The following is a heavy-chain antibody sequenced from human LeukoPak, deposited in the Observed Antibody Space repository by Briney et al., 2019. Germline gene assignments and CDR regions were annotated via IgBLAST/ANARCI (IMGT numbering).Heavy chain of an antibody. CDR1: GFTFSSYW. CDR2: IKQDGSEK. D-gene: IGHD1-26*01. J-gene: IGHJ6*03. CDR3: AKALVGAPYYYYYMDV. Sequence: GGSLRLSCAASGFTFSSYWMSWVRQAPGKGLEWVANIKQDGSEKYYVDSVKGRFTISRDNAKNSLYLQMNSLRAEDTAVYYCAKALVGAPYYYYYMDVWGKGTTVTVSS. V-gene: IGHV3-7*03.